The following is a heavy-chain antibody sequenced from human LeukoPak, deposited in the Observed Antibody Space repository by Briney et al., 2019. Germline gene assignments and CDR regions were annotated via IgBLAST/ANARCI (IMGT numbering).Heavy chain of an antibody. Sequence: SVKVSCKASGGTFNSYAISWVRQAPGQGLEWMGGIIPIFGTANYAQKFQGRVTITADESTSTAYMELSSLRSEDTAVYYCARVAGIAAAGTGNYYYYYGMDVWGQGTTVTVSS. D-gene: IGHD6-13*01. V-gene: IGHV1-69*13. CDR3: ARVAGIAAAGTGNYYYYYGMDV. CDR2: IIPIFGTA. CDR1: GGTFNSYA. J-gene: IGHJ6*02.